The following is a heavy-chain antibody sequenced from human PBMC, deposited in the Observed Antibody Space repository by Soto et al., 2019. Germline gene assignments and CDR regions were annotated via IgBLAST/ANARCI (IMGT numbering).Heavy chain of an antibody. CDR2: FDPEDGET. Sequence: ASVKVSCKVSGYTLTELSMHWVRQAPGKGLEWMGGFDPEDGETIYAQKFQGSVTMTEDTSTDTAYMELSSLRSEDTAVYYCATVGITMVRGVIQWYYGMDVWGQGTTATVSS. J-gene: IGHJ6*02. CDR1: GYTLTELS. D-gene: IGHD3-10*01. V-gene: IGHV1-24*01. CDR3: ATVGITMVRGVIQWYYGMDV.